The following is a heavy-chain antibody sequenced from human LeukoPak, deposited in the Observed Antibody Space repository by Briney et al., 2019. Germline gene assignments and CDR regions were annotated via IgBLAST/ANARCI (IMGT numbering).Heavy chain of an antibody. CDR2: IYYSGST. D-gene: IGHD3-3*01. CDR1: GGSISSSSYY. Sequence: SETLSLTCTVSGGSISSSSYYWGWIRQPPGKGLGWIGSIYYSGSTYYNPSLKSRVTISVDTSKNQFSLKLSSVTAADTAVYYCARDPQGEWLPSPYWGQGTLVTVSS. CDR3: ARDPQGEWLPSPY. J-gene: IGHJ4*02. V-gene: IGHV4-39*07.